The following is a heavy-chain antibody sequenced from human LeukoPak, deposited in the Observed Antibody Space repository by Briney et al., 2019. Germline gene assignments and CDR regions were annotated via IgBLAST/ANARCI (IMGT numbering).Heavy chain of an antibody. V-gene: IGHV3-20*04. D-gene: IGHD6-19*01. CDR3: ASKRSSGWYGVY. CDR2: INWNGGST. Sequence: GGSLRLSCAASGFTFDDYGMSWVRQAPGKGLEWVSGINWNGGSTGYADSVKGRFTISRDNAKNSLYLQMNSLRAEDTAVYYCASKRSSGWYGVYWGQGTLVTVSS. CDR1: GFTFDDYG. J-gene: IGHJ4*02.